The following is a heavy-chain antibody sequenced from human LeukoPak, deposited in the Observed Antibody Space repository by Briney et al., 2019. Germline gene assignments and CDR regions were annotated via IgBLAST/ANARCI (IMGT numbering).Heavy chain of an antibody. CDR2: INPTTGST. Sequence: ASVKVSCKASGYAFTTYYIQWVRQAPGQRLEWLGIINPTTGSTTYAQKFQGRVTMTRDMSTGTVYMEVSSLRSEDTAVYYCARDPGLTTDYYYMDVWGKGTTVTISS. J-gene: IGHJ6*03. CDR3: ARDPGLTTDYYYMDV. V-gene: IGHV1-46*01. D-gene: IGHD1-1*01. CDR1: GYAFTTYY.